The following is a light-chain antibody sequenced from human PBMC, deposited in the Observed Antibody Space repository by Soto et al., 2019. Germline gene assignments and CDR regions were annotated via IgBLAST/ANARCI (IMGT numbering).Light chain of an antibody. CDR2: DVS. Sequence: QSVLTQPASVSGSPGQSITISCTGTSSDIGGYIYVSWYQHHPGKAPKLLIYDVSNRPSGVSNRFSGSKSGNTASLTISGLQVEDEAEYFCSTYTSSRTRFGGGTKLTVL. CDR1: SSDIGGYIY. CDR3: STYTSSRTR. J-gene: IGLJ2*01. V-gene: IGLV2-14*03.